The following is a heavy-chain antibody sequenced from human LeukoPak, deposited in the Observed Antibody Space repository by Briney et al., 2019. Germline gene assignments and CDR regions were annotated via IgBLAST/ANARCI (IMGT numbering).Heavy chain of an antibody. CDR2: IKQDGGER. Sequence: GGSLRLSCAASGFTFTKYWMNWVRQAPGEGVEWVATIKQDGGERYNVDSVKGRFTISRDTAKNSLYLQMNSLRAEDTAVYYCARGTGDFDYWGQGTLVTVSS. CDR3: ARGTGDFDY. V-gene: IGHV3-7*05. CDR1: GFTFTKYW. J-gene: IGHJ4*02. D-gene: IGHD2-8*02.